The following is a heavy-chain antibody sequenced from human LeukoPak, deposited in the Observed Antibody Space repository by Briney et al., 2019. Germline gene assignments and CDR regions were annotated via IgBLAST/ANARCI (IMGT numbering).Heavy chain of an antibody. V-gene: IGHV4-34*01. J-gene: IGHJ4*02. CDR2: INHSGST. Sequence: PSETLSLTCAVYGGSFSGYYWSWIRQPPGKGLEWIGEINHSGSTNYNPSLKSRVTISVDTSKNQFSLKLSSVTAADTAVYYCARQFRGVLRYFDWLSFFDYRGQGTLVTVSS. CDR1: GGSFSGYY. CDR3: ARQFRGVLRYFDWLSFFDY. D-gene: IGHD3-9*01.